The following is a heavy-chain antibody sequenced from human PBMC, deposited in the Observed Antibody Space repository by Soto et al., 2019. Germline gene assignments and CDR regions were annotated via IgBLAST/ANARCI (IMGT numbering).Heavy chain of an antibody. CDR1: GGTFSSYA. J-gene: IGHJ6*02. Sequence: SVKVSCKASGGTFSSYAISWVRQAPGQGLEWMGGIIPIFGTANYAQKFQGRVTITADESTSTAYMELSSLRSEDTAVYYCARGWLQEYYYYGMDVWGQGTTVTVSS. CDR3: ARGWLQEYYYYGMDV. CDR2: IIPIFGTA. D-gene: IGHD5-12*01. V-gene: IGHV1-69*13.